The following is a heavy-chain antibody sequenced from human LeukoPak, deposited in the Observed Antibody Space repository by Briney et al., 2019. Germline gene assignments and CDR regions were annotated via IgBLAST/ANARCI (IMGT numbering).Heavy chain of an antibody. V-gene: IGHV4-59*08. Sequence: PSETLSLACTVSGGPIGEYYWICLRQTPGKALEWFGHIYSSGSTSTTPSLTSRATMSVDTPKSKFSLSLKFVTAADTPVYFCARHAWPKYVRSSWDVWGKGNTVTVSS. CDR2: IYSSGST. CDR1: GGPIGEYY. D-gene: IGHD6-6*01. J-gene: IGHJ6*04. CDR3: ARHAWPKYVRSSWDV.